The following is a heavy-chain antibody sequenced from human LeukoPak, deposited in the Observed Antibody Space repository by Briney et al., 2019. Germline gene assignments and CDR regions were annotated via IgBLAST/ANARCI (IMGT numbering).Heavy chain of an antibody. D-gene: IGHD6-19*01. V-gene: IGHV1-18*01. J-gene: IGHJ6*03. Sequence: GGSVKVSCKPSGYTFTRYGISWVRQAPGQRLEWMGWISVYNGNTNYAQKLQGRVTMTTDTSTSTAYMGLRSLRSDDTAVYYCARDEYSSGWYENYYYYMDVWGKGTTVTVSS. CDR2: ISVYNGNT. CDR1: GYTFTRYG. CDR3: ARDEYSSGWYENYYYYMDV.